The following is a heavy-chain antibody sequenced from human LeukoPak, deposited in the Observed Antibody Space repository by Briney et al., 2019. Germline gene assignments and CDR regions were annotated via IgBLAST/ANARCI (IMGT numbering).Heavy chain of an antibody. V-gene: IGHV4-34*01. Sequence: PSETLSLTCAVYGGSFSGYYWSWIRQPPGKGLEWIGEINHSGSTNYNPSLKSRVTISVDTSKTQFSLKLSSVTAADTAVYYCARWSVIAYGVLGYYYGMDVWGQGTTVTVSS. CDR3: ARWSVIAYGVLGYYYGMDV. D-gene: IGHD3-3*01. CDR2: INHSGST. CDR1: GGSFSGYY. J-gene: IGHJ6*02.